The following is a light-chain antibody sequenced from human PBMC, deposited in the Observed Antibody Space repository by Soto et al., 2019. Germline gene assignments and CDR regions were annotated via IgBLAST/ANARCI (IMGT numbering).Light chain of an antibody. CDR1: SDDVDAYNY. V-gene: IGLV2-14*01. CDR3: SSYTTISTLV. CDR2: EVT. Sequence: QSVLTQPASVSGSPGQSITISCTGSSDDVDAYNYVSWYQQHPGKAPKVIIFEVTYRPSGVSNRFSGSKSGNTASLTISGLQTEDEADYYCSSYTTISTLVFGGGTKVTVL. J-gene: IGLJ3*02.